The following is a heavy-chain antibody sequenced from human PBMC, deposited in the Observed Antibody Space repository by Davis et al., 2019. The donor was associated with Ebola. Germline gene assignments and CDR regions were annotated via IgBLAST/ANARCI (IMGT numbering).Heavy chain of an antibody. V-gene: IGHV4-39*01. Sequence: SETLSLTCTVSGGSISSSSYYWGWIRQPPGKGLEWIGSIYYSGSTYYNPSLKSRVTISVDTSKNQFSLQLNSVTPEDTAVYYCARVPKFYEDGSIEIVYGMDVWGQGTTVTVSS. J-gene: IGHJ6*02. D-gene: IGHD3-10*01. CDR2: IYYSGST. CDR1: GGSISSSSYY. CDR3: ARVPKFYEDGSIEIVYGMDV.